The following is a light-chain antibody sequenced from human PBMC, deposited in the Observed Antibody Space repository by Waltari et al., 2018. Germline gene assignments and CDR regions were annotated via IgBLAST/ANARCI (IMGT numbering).Light chain of an antibody. V-gene: IGKV3-20*01. CDR3: KHYLRLPAT. CDR1: QSVSRA. J-gene: IGKJ1*01. CDR2: GAS. Sequence: EIVLTQSPGTLSLSPGERATLSCRASQSVSRALAWYQQKPGQAPRLRIYGASNRSTGIPDRFSGSGSGTEFSLTVSSLEPEVCAVYYCKHYLRLPATFGQGTKVEIK.